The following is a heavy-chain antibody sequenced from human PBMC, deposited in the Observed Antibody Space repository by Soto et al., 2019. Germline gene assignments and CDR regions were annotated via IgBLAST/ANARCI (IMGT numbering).Heavy chain of an antibody. V-gene: IGHV4-34*01. CDR1: GGSFSGYF. Sequence: SETLSLTCAVYGGSFSGYFLSWICQPPGKGLEWIGEINHSGSTNYNPSLTSRATISVDTSKNQYSLKLSSVTAADPAVYYCARISPYCSSTSCYGQKYYYYMEVRGKGTRVTVSS. J-gene: IGHJ6*03. D-gene: IGHD2-2*01. CDR3: ARISPYCSSTSCYGQKYYYYMEV. CDR2: INHSGST.